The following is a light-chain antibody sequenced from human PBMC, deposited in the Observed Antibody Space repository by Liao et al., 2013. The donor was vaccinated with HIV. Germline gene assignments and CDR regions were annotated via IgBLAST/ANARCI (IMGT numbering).Light chain of an antibody. V-gene: IGLV3-21*04. CDR3: QVWDSSSNHPFV. Sequence: SYVLTQPPSVSVAPGKTARITCGGNNVGSKSVHWYQQKPGQAPVVVIFYDRDRPSGIPERFSGSNSGNTATLNISRVEAGDEADYYCQVWDSSSNHPFVFGGGTKVTVL. CDR1: NVGSKS. CDR2: YDR. J-gene: IGLJ1*01.